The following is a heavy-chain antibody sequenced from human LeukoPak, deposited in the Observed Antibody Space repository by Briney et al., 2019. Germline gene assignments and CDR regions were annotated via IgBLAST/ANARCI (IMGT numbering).Heavy chain of an antibody. V-gene: IGHV3-7*01. CDR3: ARDDGFYSASGIYQNYFDH. CDR1: GFTFTAYW. Sequence: GGSLGLSCAASGFTFTAYWMSWVRQAPGKGLEWVANLKQDGSEKYYVDSVKGRFTISRDNAKNSLYLQMSSLRGEDTAVYYCARDDGFYSASGIYQNYFDHWGQGILVTVSP. CDR2: LKQDGSEK. D-gene: IGHD3-10*01. J-gene: IGHJ4*02.